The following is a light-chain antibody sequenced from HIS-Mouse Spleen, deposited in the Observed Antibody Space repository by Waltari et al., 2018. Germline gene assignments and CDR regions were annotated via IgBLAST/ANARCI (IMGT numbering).Light chain of an antibody. CDR2: KAS. CDR3: QQYNSYLT. J-gene: IGKJ3*01. Sequence: DIQMTQSPSTLSASVGDRVTITCRASQSIRSWLAWYQQKPGKAPKLLIYKASSLESGVPSRFSGSGSGTEFTLTSSSLQPDEFATYYCQQYNSYLTFGPGTKVDIK. CDR1: QSIRSW. V-gene: IGKV1-5*03.